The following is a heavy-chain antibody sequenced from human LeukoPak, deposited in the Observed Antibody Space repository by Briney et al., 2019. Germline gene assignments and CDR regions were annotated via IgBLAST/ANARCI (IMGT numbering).Heavy chain of an antibody. Sequence: GESLKISCKGSGFTVTDHWIAWVRQMPGKGLEWVGIIHPAVSDTTYSPSFQGQVTISADKTISTAYLQWSSLKASDTAMYYCASAGDSSDYYYFSAFDIWGQGTMVTVSS. CDR2: IHPAVSDT. V-gene: IGHV5-51*01. D-gene: IGHD3-22*01. J-gene: IGHJ3*02. CDR1: GFTVTDHW. CDR3: ASAGDSSDYYYFSAFDI.